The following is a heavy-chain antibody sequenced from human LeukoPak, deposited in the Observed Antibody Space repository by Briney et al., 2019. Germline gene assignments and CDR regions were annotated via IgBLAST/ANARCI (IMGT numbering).Heavy chain of an antibody. Sequence: PGGSLRLSCAGSGFTFDDYAMHWVRQAPGKGLEWVSGISWNSGNIGYADSVKGRFIVSRDNAKNSVYLQMNSLRDEDMALYYCAKGRSGYYYGSGPLDYWGQGTLVTVSS. J-gene: IGHJ4*02. CDR3: AKGRSGYYYGSGPLDY. D-gene: IGHD3-10*01. CDR1: GFTFDDYA. V-gene: IGHV3-9*03. CDR2: ISWNSGNI.